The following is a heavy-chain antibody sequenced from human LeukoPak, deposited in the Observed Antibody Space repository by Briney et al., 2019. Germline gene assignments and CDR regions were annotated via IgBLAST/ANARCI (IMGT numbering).Heavy chain of an antibody. CDR2: INQERGRL. J-gene: IGHJ4*02. CDR3: ARKEGVHNYGPYFDY. CDR1: GFTFCSYS. V-gene: IGHV3-7*01. Sequence: GGSLRLSRAASGFTFCSYSVNWVRQAPGKGLECVAPINQERGRLYYVDSVKGRFAISRDTAQNSLYLQMIGLRAEDTAVYYCARKEGVHNYGPYFDYWGQGALVTVSS. D-gene: IGHD5-18*01.